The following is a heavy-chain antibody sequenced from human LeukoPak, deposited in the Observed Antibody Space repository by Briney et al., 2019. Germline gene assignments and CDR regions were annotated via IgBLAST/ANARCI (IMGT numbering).Heavy chain of an antibody. D-gene: IGHD3-10*01. CDR1: GFTFSSYS. Sequence: GGSLRLSCAASGFTFSSYSMNWVRQAPGKGREWVSYISSSSSTIYYADSVKGRFTISRDNAKNSLYLQMNSLRAEDTAVYYCASAPPAKYYYGSGSYSWFDPWGQGTLVTVSS. CDR2: ISSSSSTI. J-gene: IGHJ5*02. CDR3: ASAPPAKYYYGSGSYSWFDP. V-gene: IGHV3-48*04.